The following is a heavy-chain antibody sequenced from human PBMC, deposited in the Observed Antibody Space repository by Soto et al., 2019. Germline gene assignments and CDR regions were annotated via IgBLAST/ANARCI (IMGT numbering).Heavy chain of an antibody. V-gene: IGHV3-23*01. CDR1: GFNFKKFA. Sequence: EVQLLESGGGVVQPGGSLRLSCVASGFNFKKFAMAWVRQAPGEGLEWVSGISCCGGSTSYADSVKGRFSTARDDSKNTLSVQMNGLRVEDTAQYFCAKADGEQWLIPHLDNWGQGTLVTVS. D-gene: IGHD6-19*01. J-gene: IGHJ4*02. CDR2: ISCCGGST. CDR3: AKADGEQWLIPHLDN.